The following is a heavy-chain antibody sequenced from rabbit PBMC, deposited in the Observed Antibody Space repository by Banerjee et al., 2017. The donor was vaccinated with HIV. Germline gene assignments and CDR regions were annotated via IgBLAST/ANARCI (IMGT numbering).Heavy chain of an antibody. Sequence: QEQLEESGGDLVKPEGSLTLTCTASGFSFSSSYWPCWVRQAPGKRPEWIACIDAGVSGTTYYASWAKGRFTISKTSSTTVTLQMTSLTAADTATYFCARAGSSYYTGAFDPRGPGTLVTVS. CDR2: IDAGVSGTT. D-gene: IGHD8-1*01. J-gene: IGHJ2*01. CDR3: ARAGSSYYTGAFDP. CDR1: GFSFSSSYW. V-gene: IGHV1S45*01.